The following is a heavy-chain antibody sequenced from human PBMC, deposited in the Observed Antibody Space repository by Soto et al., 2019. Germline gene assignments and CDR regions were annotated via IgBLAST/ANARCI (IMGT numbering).Heavy chain of an antibody. J-gene: IGHJ4*02. CDR3: AHIQGRLRFLEGLLTGFDY. D-gene: IGHD3-3*01. CDR1: GFSLSTSGVG. CDR2: IYWNDDK. Sequence: QITLKESGPTLVKPTQTLTLTCTFSGFSLSTSGVGVGWIRQPPGKALEWLALIYWNDDKRYSPSLKSRLTITKDTSKHEVVLTMTNMDPVDTATYYCAHIQGRLRFLEGLLTGFDYWGQGPLVTVSS. V-gene: IGHV2-5*01.